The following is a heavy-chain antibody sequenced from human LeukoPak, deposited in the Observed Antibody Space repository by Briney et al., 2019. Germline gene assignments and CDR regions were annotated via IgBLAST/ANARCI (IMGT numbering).Heavy chain of an antibody. J-gene: IGHJ4*02. V-gene: IGHV4-39*01. CDR2: IYYSGST. CDR3: ARSLGYFDWLLMVDY. Sequence: SETLSLTCTVSGGSISSSSYYWGWIRQPPGKGLEWIVSIYYSGSTYYNPSLKSRVTISVDTSKNQFSLKLSSVTAADTAVYYCARSLGYFDWLLMVDYWGQGTLVTVSS. CDR1: GGSISSSSYY. D-gene: IGHD3-9*01.